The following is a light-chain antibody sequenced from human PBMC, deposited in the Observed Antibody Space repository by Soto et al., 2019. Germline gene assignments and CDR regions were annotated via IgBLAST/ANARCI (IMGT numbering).Light chain of an antibody. V-gene: IGLV2-14*01. J-gene: IGLJ1*01. CDR2: EVR. CDR1: SSDVGAYNF. Sequence: QSVLAQPACVSGSPGQSITISCTGTSSDVGAYNFVSWYQQYPGKAPKVIIFEVRKRPSGVSNRFSGSKSGDTASLTISGLQAEDEADYYCSSYRSSTTFVFGTGTKVTVL. CDR3: SSYRSSTTFV.